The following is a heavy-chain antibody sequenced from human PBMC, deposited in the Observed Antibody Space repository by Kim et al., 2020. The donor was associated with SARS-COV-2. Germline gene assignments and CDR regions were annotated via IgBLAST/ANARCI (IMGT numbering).Heavy chain of an antibody. CDR2: INHSGST. CDR3: ARGLWSFWGGYFDY. V-gene: IGHV4-34*01. CDR1: GGSFSGYY. J-gene: IGHJ4*02. D-gene: IGHD3-16*01. Sequence: SETLSLTCAVYGGSFSGYYWSWIRQPPGKGLEWIGEINHSGSTNYNPSLKSRVTISVDTSKNQFSLKLSSVTAADTAVYYCARGLWSFWGGYFDYWGQGTLVTVSA.